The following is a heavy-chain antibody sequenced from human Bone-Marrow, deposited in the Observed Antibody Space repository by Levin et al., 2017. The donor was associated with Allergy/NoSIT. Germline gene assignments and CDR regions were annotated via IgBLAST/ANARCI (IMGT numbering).Heavy chain of an antibody. CDR2: IYYSGST. CDR3: AREDGSTFDS. D-gene: IGHD5-24*01. Sequence: SETLSLTCTVSGGSISSGGYHWSWIRQHAGKGLEWIGYIYYSGSTYYNPSLKSRAMISLDTSKNRFSLKVTSATAADAAVYYCAREDGSTFDSWGQGTLVTVSS. J-gene: IGHJ4*02. V-gene: IGHV4-31*03. CDR1: GGSISSGGYH.